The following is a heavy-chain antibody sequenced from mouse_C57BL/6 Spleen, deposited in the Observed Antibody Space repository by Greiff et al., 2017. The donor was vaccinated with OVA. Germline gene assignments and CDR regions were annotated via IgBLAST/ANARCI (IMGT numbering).Heavy chain of an antibody. D-gene: IGHD2-4*01. CDR3: ARRRDDYPLDY. CDR1: GYTFTSYW. CDR2: IDPSDSET. Sequence: QVQLKQPGAELVRPGSSVKLSCKASGYTFTSYWMHWVKQRPIQGLEWIGNIDPSDSETHYNQKFKDKATLTVDKSSSTAYMQLSSLTSEDSAVYYCARRRDDYPLDYWGQGTTLTVSS. J-gene: IGHJ2*01. V-gene: IGHV1-52*01.